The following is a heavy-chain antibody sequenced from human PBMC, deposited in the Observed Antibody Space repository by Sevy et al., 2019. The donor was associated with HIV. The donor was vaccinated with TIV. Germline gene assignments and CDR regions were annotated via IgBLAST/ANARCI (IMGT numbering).Heavy chain of an antibody. CDR1: GFTFSSYD. J-gene: IGHJ6*02. D-gene: IGHD5-12*01. CDR3: ARSGGYSDYGMDV. CDR2: IGSGGDA. Sequence: LSLTCGASGFTFSSYDMHWVRQAAGKGLEWVSGIGSGGDAYYPGSVKGRFTISRENAKNSLYLQMNSLRAGDTAVYYCARSGGYSDYGMDVWGQWTTVTVSS. V-gene: IGHV3-13*01.